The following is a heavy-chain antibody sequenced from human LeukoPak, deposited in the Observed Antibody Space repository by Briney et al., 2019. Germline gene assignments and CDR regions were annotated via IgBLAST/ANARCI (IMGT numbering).Heavy chain of an antibody. CDR1: GFTFSSHW. V-gene: IGHV3-74*01. Sequence: PGGSLRLSCAASGFTFSSHWMHWVRQAPGKGLVWVSRISGDGTARNYADSVKGRFTISRDDAKNTVDLQMNSLRGEDTAVYYCVRGRGSYGWFDPWGQGTLVTVSS. CDR2: ISGDGTAR. D-gene: IGHD3-10*01. J-gene: IGHJ5*02. CDR3: VRGRGSYGWFDP.